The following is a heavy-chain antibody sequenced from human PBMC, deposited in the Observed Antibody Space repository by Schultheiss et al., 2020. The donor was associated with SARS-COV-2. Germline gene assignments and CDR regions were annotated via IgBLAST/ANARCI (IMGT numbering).Heavy chain of an antibody. CDR1: GFTISSYA. J-gene: IGHJ5*02. CDR3: TRVVDFWSGYYQHNWFDP. V-gene: IGHV3-23*01. CDR2: ISDSGEIT. D-gene: IGHD3-3*01. Sequence: GGSLRLSCTGSGFTISSYAMNWVRQAPGKGLEWVSAISDSGEITYYADSVKGHFTISRDNSKNTLYLQMNSLKTEDTAVYYCTRVVDFWSGYYQHNWFDPWGQGTLVTVSS.